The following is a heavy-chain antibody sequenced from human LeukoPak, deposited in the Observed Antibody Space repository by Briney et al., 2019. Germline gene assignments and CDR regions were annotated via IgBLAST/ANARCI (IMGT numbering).Heavy chain of an antibody. J-gene: IGHJ4*02. CDR1: GFIFSRNA. Sequence: GRSLRLSCAASGFIFSRNAMHWVRQAPGKGLEWVAVVSFDGSNKFYADSVKGRFTIPRDNSKNTLYLQMDSLRAEDTAVFYCARGERYCNASNCFFSFDYWGQGTLVTVSS. V-gene: IGHV3-30*04. CDR3: ARGERYCNASNCFFSFDY. D-gene: IGHD2-15*01. CDR2: VSFDGSNK.